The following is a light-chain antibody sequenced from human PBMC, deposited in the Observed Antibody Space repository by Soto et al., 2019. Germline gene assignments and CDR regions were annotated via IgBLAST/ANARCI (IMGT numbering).Light chain of an antibody. CDR3: SSYTSINTHV. J-gene: IGLJ1*01. Sequence: ALTQPASVSGSPGQSITISCTGTSSDVGGYNFVSWYQQHPGKAPKLIISDVSNRPSGVSTRFSGSKSGNTASLTISGLQAEDEADYYCSSYTSINTHVFGTGTKLTVL. CDR1: SSDVGGYNF. V-gene: IGLV2-14*01. CDR2: DVS.